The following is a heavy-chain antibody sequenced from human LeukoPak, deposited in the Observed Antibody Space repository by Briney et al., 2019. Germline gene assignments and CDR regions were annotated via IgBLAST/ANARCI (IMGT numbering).Heavy chain of an antibody. CDR3: AKDVALRAAAYYFDY. Sequence: GRSLRLSCAASGFAFSSYGMHWVRQAPGKGLEWVAVISYNGGDKKYADSVKGRFTISRGNSKNTVYLEMNSLRTEDTAVYYCAKDVALRAAAYYFDYWGQGTLVTVSS. J-gene: IGHJ4*02. V-gene: IGHV3-30*18. CDR2: ISYNGGDK. CDR1: GFAFSSYG. D-gene: IGHD2-21*01.